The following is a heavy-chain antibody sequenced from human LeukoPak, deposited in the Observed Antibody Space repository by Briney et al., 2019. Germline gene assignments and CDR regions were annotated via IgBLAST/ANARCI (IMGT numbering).Heavy chain of an antibody. CDR1: GGTFSSYA. J-gene: IGHJ6*02. Sequence: SVKVSCKASGGTFSSYAISWVRQAPGQGLEWMGRIIPIFGIANYAQKFQGRVTTTADKSTSTAYMELSSLRSEDTAVYYCAIGLGADYGGNSGVGGMDVWGQGTTVTVSS. CDR2: IIPIFGIA. V-gene: IGHV1-69*04. D-gene: IGHD4-23*01. CDR3: AIGLGADYGGNSGVGGMDV.